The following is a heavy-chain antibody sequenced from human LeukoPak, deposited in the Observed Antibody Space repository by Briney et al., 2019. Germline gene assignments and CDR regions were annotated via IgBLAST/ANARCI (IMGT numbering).Heavy chain of an antibody. J-gene: IGHJ5*02. D-gene: IGHD3-16*01. CDR2: IYYSGTI. Sequence: SETLSLTCTVSGGSISSHYYNWIRQPPGKGLEWIGYIYYSGTINYSPSLKSRVTISVDTSKNQFSLDLSSVTAADTAVYYCARGDWYNWFDPWGQGTLVTVSS. V-gene: IGHV4-59*11. CDR1: GGSISSHY. CDR3: ARGDWYNWFDP.